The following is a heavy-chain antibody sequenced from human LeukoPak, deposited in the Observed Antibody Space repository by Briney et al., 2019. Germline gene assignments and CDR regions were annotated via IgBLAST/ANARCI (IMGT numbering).Heavy chain of an antibody. D-gene: IGHD3-16*02. CDR3: AKVRYDYVWGSYREMFFDY. J-gene: IGHJ4*02. CDR1: GFTFSSYA. Sequence: GGSLRLSCAASGFTFSSYAMSWVRQAPGKGLEWVSAISGSGGSTYYADSVKGRFTISRDNSKNTLYLQMNSLRAEDTAVYHCAKVRYDYVWGSYREMFFDYWGQGTLVTVSS. CDR2: ISGSGGST. V-gene: IGHV3-23*01.